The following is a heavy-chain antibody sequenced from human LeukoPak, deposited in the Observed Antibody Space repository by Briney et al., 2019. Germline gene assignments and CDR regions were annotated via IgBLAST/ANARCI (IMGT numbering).Heavy chain of an antibody. J-gene: IGHJ4*02. Sequence: GGSLRLSCAASGFTFSSSAMSGVRQAPGKGLEWVSAISASGGSTYYADSVKGRFTISRDNSKNTLYLQLNSLRAEDTAVYYCAKALLRATRGIDYWGQGTLVTVSS. V-gene: IGHV3-23*01. CDR1: GFTFSSSA. CDR3: AKALLRATRGIDY. CDR2: ISASGGST. D-gene: IGHD1-26*01.